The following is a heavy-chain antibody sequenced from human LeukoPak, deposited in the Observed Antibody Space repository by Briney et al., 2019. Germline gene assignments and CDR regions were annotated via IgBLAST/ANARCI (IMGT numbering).Heavy chain of an antibody. Sequence: SETLSLTCTVSGDSISSNSYYWGWIRQPPGKGLEWIGSIYYSGSTYYNPSLKSRVTISVDTSKNQFSLKLSSVTAADTAVYYCARDGRFPPEVLPRYFDYWGQGTLVTVSS. CDR3: ARDGRFPPEVLPRYFDY. CDR1: GDSISSNSYY. D-gene: IGHD1-26*01. CDR2: IYYSGST. V-gene: IGHV4-39*07. J-gene: IGHJ4*02.